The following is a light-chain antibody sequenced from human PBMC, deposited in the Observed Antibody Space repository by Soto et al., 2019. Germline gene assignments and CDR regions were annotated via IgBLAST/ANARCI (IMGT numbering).Light chain of an antibody. V-gene: IGKV3-11*01. Sequence: EIVLTQSPATLSLSPGERATLSCRASQSVSSYLAWYQQKPGQAPRLLIYDASNRATGIPARFSGSGSATDFTLTISSLEPEDFAVYYCQQRSNCPTFGGGTKVEIK. CDR2: DAS. J-gene: IGKJ4*01. CDR1: QSVSSY. CDR3: QQRSNCPT.